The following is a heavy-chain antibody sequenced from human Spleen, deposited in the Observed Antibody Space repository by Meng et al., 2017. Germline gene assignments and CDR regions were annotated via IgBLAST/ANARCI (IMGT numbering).Heavy chain of an antibody. CDR1: GFTFSSYS. CDR3: AREGGDSSSYSYDMDV. D-gene: IGHD3-22*01. V-gene: IGHV3-21*01. Sequence: GESLKISCAASGFTFSSYSMNWVRQAPGKGLEWVSSISSSSSYIYYADSVKGRFTISRDNAKNSLYLQMNSLRAEDTAVYYCAREGGDSSSYSYDMDVWGRGTTVPVSS. J-gene: IGHJ6*02. CDR2: ISSSSSYI.